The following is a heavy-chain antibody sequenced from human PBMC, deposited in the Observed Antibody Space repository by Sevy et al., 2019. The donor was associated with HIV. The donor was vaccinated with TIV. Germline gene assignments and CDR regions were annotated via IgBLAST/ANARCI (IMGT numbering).Heavy chain of an antibody. CDR1: GFTFGDYA. CDR3: TGGGDIVVVVAASNWFDP. Sequence: GESLKISCTASGFTFGDYAMSWFRQAPGKGLEWVGFIRSKAYGGTTEYAASVKGRFTISRDDSKSIAYLQMNSLKTEDTAVYYCTGGGDIVVVVAASNWFDPWGQGTLVTVSS. V-gene: IGHV3-49*03. CDR2: IRSKAYGGTT. D-gene: IGHD2-15*01. J-gene: IGHJ5*02.